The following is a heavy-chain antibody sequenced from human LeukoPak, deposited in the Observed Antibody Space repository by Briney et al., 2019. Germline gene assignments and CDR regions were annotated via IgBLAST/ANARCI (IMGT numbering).Heavy chain of an antibody. Sequence: AAVRVSCKASGYTFTRYYMHWVRQPPGQGLEWMGIINPSGGSTSYAQKFQGRVTMTTDTSTSTVYMELTSLTSEDTAVYYCASSLRTGYSSQGAFDIWGQGTMVSVSS. CDR1: GYTFTRYY. CDR2: INPSGGST. J-gene: IGHJ3*02. CDR3: ASSLRTGYSSQGAFDI. D-gene: IGHD6-13*01. V-gene: IGHV1-46*01.